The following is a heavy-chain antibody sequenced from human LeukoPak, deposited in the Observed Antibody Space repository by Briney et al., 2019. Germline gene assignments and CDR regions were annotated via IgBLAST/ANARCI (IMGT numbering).Heavy chain of an antibody. J-gene: IGHJ2*01. CDR1: GFIFSSYA. Sequence: GGSLRLSCAASGFIFSSYAMTWVRQAPGKGLDWVSGITSSGGNADYADSVKGRFTISRDNSKNTLYLQMNSLRAEDTAVYYCAKEITYCSRTSCYVYWYFDLWGRGTLVTVSS. CDR3: AKEITYCSRTSCYVYWYFDL. D-gene: IGHD2-2*01. CDR2: ITSSGGNA. V-gene: IGHV3-23*01.